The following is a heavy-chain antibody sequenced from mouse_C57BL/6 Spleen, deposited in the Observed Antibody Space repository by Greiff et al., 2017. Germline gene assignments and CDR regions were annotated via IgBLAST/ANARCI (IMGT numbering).Heavy chain of an antibody. V-gene: IGHV1-80*01. Sequence: QVQLQQSGAELVKPGASVKISCKASGYAFSSYWMNWVKQRPGKGLEWIGQIYPGDGDTNYNGKFKGKATLTADKSSSTAYMQLSSLTSEDSAVYFCARRGDYDYDEGYFDVWGTGTTVTVSS. CDR2: IYPGDGDT. CDR1: GYAFSSYW. D-gene: IGHD2-4*01. CDR3: ARRGDYDYDEGYFDV. J-gene: IGHJ1*03.